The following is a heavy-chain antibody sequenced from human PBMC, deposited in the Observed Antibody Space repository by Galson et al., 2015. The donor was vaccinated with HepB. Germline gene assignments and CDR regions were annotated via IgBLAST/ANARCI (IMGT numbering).Heavy chain of an antibody. CDR3: ARQGMGRAYYYYYYMDV. D-gene: IGHD3-10*01. J-gene: IGHJ6*03. Sequence: LTCTVSGGSISSSRYYWGWIRQPPGKGLEWIGSIYDSGSTYYNPSLKSRVTISVDTSKNQFSLKLSSVTAADTAVYYCARQGMGRAYYYYYYMDVWGKGTTVTVSS. CDR2: IYDSGST. V-gene: IGHV4-39*01. CDR1: GGSISSSRYY.